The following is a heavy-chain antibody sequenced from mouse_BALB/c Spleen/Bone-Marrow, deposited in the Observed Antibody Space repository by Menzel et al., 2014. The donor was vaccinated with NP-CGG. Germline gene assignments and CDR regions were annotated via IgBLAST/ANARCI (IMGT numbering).Heavy chain of an antibody. Sequence: QVQLQQSGPELVKPGALVKISCKASCYTFTSYDINWVKQRPGQGLEWIGWIYPGDGSSKYNEKFKGKATLTADKSSSTAYMQLSSLTSENSAVYFCACSGDRSGYGFAYWGQGTLVTVSA. D-gene: IGHD3-2*01. V-gene: IGHV1S56*01. CDR2: IYPGDGSS. CDR1: CYTFTSYD. J-gene: IGHJ3*01. CDR3: ACSGDRSGYGFAY.